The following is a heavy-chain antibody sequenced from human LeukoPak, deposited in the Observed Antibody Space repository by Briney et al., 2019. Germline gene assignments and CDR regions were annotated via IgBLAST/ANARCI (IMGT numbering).Heavy chain of an antibody. CDR1: GFSFSNYS. V-gene: IGHV3-48*02. CDR2: ISRTGNIV. Sequence: GGSLRLSCVATGFSFSNYSMHWVRQAPGKGLEWVSYISRTGNIVYYVDSVKGRFTISRDNAKDSLFLQMDSLRDEDTAVYYCANLTHWGQGILVTVSS. J-gene: IGHJ4*02. CDR3: ANLTH. D-gene: IGHD2-21*02.